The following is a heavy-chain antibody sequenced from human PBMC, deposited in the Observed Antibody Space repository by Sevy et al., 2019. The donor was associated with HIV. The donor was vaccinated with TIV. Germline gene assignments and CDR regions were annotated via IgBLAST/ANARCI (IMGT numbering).Heavy chain of an antibody. V-gene: IGHV4-39*01. J-gene: IGHJ5*02. CDR3: AGMEVGGYDLLTGRSTGWFDP. CDR1: GDSISSSNYY. CDR2: IYYSGSP. Sequence: SETLSLTCTVSGDSISSSNYYWGWIRQPPGKGLEWIGSIYYSGSPYYNPSLKSRVTISVDTSKNQFFLNLSSVTAPDTAVYYCAGMEVGGYDLLTGRSTGWFDPWGQGTLVTVSS. D-gene: IGHD3-9*01.